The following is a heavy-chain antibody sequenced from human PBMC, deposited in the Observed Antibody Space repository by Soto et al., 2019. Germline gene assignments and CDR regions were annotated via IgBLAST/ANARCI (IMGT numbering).Heavy chain of an antibody. J-gene: IGHJ4*02. Sequence: QVQLVQSGAEVKKPGSSVKVSCKASGGSFSGQRVSWVLQAPGQRLEWMGGIIPMFRTTNYARKFQGRLTITADGSTNTASMELTSLTSEDTAIYYCANEPNWGQGTLVTVSS. CDR1: GGSFSGQR. V-gene: IGHV1-69*01. CDR3: ANEPN. CDR2: IIPMFRTT.